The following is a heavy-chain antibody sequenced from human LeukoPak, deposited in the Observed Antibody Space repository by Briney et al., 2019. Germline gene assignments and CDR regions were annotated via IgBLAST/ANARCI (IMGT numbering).Heavy chain of an antibody. CDR1: GGSISSYY. D-gene: IGHD3-16*01. J-gene: IGHJ1*01. V-gene: IGHV4-34*01. Sequence: PSETLSLTCTVSGGSISSYYWSWIRQPPGKGLEWIGEINHSGSTNYNPSLKSRVTISVDTSKNQFSLKLSSVTAADTAVYYCARGLNALKHWGQGTLVTVSS. CDR2: INHSGST. CDR3: ARGLNALKH.